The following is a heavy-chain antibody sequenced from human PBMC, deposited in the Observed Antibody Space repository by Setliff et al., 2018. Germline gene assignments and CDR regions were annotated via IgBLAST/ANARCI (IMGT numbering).Heavy chain of an antibody. CDR2: VYCSGNT. CDR3: ARYDSSGYSENYYFDY. CDR1: GGSISTTDYY. J-gene: IGHJ4*02. Sequence: PSETLSLTCTVSGGSISTTDYYWGWIRQPPGKGLEWIGCVYCSGNTYYSPSLKSRVTMFVDTSKNQFSLMLYSVTAADTAIYYCARYDSSGYSENYYFDYWGRGTLVTVSS. D-gene: IGHD3-22*01. V-gene: IGHV4-39*07.